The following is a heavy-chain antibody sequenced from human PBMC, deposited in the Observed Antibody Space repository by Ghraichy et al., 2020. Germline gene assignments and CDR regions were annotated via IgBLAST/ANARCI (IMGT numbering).Heavy chain of an antibody. Sequence: GGSLRLSCATSGFTFNKYAMSWVRQAPGKGLEWVSTITGSGATAYYAETVQGRFSVSRDESKKVVSLQMTSLTFEYAAVYLCARVARPMIELVITIPAAFPIWCEG. D-gene: IGHD3-22*01. CDR2: ITGSGATA. CDR3: ARVARPMIELVITIPAAFPI. V-gene: IGHV3-23*01. CDR1: GFTFNKYA. J-gene: IGHJ3*02.